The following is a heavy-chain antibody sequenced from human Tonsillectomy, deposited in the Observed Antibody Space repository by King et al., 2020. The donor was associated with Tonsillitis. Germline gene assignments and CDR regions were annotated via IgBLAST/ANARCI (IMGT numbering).Heavy chain of an antibody. D-gene: IGHD4-17*01. CDR1: GFSFTSYG. Sequence: QLVQSGAEVKKPGASVRVSCKASGFSFTSYGISWVRQAPGQGLEWMGWISAYNGDTNYAQKLQGRVTMTTDTSTSTAYTELRSLRSDDTAGYYCARSFTVTIPFDYWGQGTLVTVSS. V-gene: IGHV1-18*04. CDR2: ISAYNGDT. CDR3: ARSFTVTIPFDY. J-gene: IGHJ4*02.